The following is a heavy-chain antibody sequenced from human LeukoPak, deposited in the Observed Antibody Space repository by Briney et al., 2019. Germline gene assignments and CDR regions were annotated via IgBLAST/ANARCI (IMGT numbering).Heavy chain of an antibody. D-gene: IGHD3-22*01. CDR1: GFTFSSYG. J-gene: IGHJ4*02. CDR2: IWYDGSNE. CDR3: AKDLNYDSSGCDY. V-gene: IGHV3-30*02. Sequence: GGSLRLSCAASGFTFSSYGIHWVRQAPGKGLEWVAVIWYDGSNEYYADSVKGRFTISRDNSKNSLYLQMNSLRAEDTALYYCAKDLNYDSSGCDYWGQGTLVTVSS.